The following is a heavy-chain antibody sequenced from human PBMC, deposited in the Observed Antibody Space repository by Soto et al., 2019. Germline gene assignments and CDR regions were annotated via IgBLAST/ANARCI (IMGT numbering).Heavy chain of an antibody. V-gene: IGHV3-48*04. CDR1: GFSFINYN. CDR2: ITSSSSVI. Sequence: EAQLVQSGGGLVQPGGSLRLSCAASGFSFINYNINWVRQAPGKGLEWVSYITSSSSVIHYADSVRGRFTISRDNAKNLLYLQMNSLRAEGAAVYYCVARDAFDIWGQGTMVTVSS. J-gene: IGHJ3*02. CDR3: VARDAFDI.